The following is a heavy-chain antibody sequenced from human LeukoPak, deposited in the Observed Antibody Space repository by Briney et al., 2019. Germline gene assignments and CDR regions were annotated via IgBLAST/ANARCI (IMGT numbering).Heavy chain of an antibody. J-gene: IGHJ3*02. CDR1: GVALSDPH. CDR2: TRDEARGYPT. CDR3: ARDGAEGDNSAFDM. V-gene: IGHV3-72*01. Sequence: GGPLRPSGAASGVALSDPHMAGGRRAPGKGRGWGGRTRDEARGYPTDCAASVKGRFTISRDDSKTLVYLQMNSLRAEDTAVYCCARDGAEGDNSAFDMWGQGTVVTVSS. D-gene: IGHD3-22*01.